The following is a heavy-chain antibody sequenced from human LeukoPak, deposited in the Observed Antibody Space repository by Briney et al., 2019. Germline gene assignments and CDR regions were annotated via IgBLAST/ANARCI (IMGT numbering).Heavy chain of an antibody. D-gene: IGHD3-16*02. CDR2: ISAYNGNT. V-gene: IGHV1-18*01. CDR3: AREEYVWGSYRDVDY. J-gene: IGHJ4*02. CDR1: GYTFSSYG. Sequence: ASVRVSCKASGYTFSSYGITWVRQAPGQGLEWMGWISAYNGNTNYAQRIQDRVTMTTDTYTSTAYMELRRLRADDTAVYYCAREEYVWGSYRDVDYWGQGTLVTVSS.